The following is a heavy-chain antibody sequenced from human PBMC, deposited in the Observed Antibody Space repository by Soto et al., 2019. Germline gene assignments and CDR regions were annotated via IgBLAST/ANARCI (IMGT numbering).Heavy chain of an antibody. J-gene: IGHJ6*02. CDR3: ARYSSNWFQTEGMDV. Sequence: SVKVSCKASGGTFSSYAISWVRQAPGQGLEWMGGIIPIFGTANYAQKFQGRVTITADESTSTAYMELSSLRSEDTAVYYCARYSSNWFQTEGMDVWGQGTTVTVSS. CDR2: IIPIFGTA. D-gene: IGHD6-13*01. CDR1: GGTFSSYA. V-gene: IGHV1-69*13.